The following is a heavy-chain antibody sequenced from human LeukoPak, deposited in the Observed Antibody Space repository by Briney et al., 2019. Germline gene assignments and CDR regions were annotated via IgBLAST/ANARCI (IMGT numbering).Heavy chain of an antibody. V-gene: IGHV3-33*06. D-gene: IGHD3-16*02. CDR2: IWYDGSNK. J-gene: IGHJ4*02. Sequence: PGRSLRLSCAASGFTFSSYGMHWVRQAPGKGLEWVAVIWYDGSNKYYADSVKGRFTISRDNSKNTLYLQMNSLRAEDTAVYYCAKGRYVWGSYRLNPFDYWGQGTLVTVSS. CDR3: AKGRYVWGSYRLNPFDY. CDR1: GFTFSSYG.